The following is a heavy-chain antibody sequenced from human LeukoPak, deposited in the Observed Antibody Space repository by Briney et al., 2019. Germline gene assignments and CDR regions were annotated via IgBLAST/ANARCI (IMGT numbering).Heavy chain of an antibody. CDR3: ARVLGDYARWFDP. CDR1: GFTFSSYS. J-gene: IGHJ5*02. Sequence: GGSLRLSCAASGFTFSSYSMNWVRQAPGKGLEWVSFISSSSSYIYYADSVKGRFTISRDNAKNSLYLQMNSLRAEDTAVYYCARVLGDYARWFDPWGQGTLVTVSS. V-gene: IGHV3-21*01. CDR2: ISSSSSYI. D-gene: IGHD4-17*01.